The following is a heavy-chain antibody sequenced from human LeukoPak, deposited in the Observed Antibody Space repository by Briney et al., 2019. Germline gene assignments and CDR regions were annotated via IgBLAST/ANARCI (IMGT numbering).Heavy chain of an antibody. CDR2: IYYSGST. J-gene: IGHJ4*02. V-gene: IGHV4-30-4*08. CDR1: GFTFSSYA. CDR3: ARVRDGDYGFDY. Sequence: LRLSCAASGFTFSSYAMSWVRQPPGKGLEWIGYIYYSGSTYYNPSLKSRVTISVDTSKNQFSLKLSSVTAADTAVYYCARVRDGDYGFDYWGQGTLVTVSS. D-gene: IGHD4-17*01.